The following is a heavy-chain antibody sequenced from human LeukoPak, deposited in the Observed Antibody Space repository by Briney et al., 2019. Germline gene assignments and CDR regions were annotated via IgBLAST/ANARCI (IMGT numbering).Heavy chain of an antibody. J-gene: IGHJ6*04. Sequence: SETLSLTCAVSGYSISSGYYWSWIRLPPGKGLEWIGSIHHGGNTFYNPSLKSRVTISVDTSKNQFSLKMNSVTAADTAVYYCARGIAISPMDVWGNGTTVTVSS. CDR2: IHHGGNT. V-gene: IGHV4-38-2*01. CDR3: ARGIAISPMDV. D-gene: IGHD3-9*01. CDR1: GYSISSGYY.